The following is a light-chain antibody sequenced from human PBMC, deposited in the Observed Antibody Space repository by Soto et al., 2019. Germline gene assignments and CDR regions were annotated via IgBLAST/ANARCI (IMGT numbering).Light chain of an antibody. CDR1: QGIRND. J-gene: IGKJ1*01. V-gene: IGKV1-6*01. CDR2: AAS. Sequence: AIQMPHSLSSLSASVGDIVTITCRASQGIRNDLGRYQQKPGKAPKLLIYAASSLQSGVPSRFSGSGSGTDFTLTISSLQPEDFATYYCLQDYNYPRTFGQGTNVQIK. CDR3: LQDYNYPRT.